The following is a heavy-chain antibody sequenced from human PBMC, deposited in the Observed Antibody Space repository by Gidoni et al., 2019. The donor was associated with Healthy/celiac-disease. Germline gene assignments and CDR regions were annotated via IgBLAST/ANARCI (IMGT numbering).Heavy chain of an antibody. J-gene: IGHJ2*01. CDR3: ARPLILENPDGDHRVVNWYFDL. Sequence: QVQLVQSGAEVKKPGASVKVSCKASGYTFTSYAMHWVRQAPGQRLEWMGWINAGNGNTKYSQKFQGRVTITRDTSASTAYMELSSLRSEDTAVYYCARPLILENPDGDHRVVNWYFDLWGRGTLVTVSS. V-gene: IGHV1-3*01. D-gene: IGHD3-16*01. CDR1: GYTFTSYA. CDR2: INAGNGNT.